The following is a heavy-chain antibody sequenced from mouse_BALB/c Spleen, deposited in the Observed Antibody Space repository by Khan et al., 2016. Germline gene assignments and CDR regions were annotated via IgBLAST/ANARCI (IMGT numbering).Heavy chain of an antibody. CDR2: IHYSGST. Sequence: EVQLQESGPDLVKPSQSLSLTCTVTGYSITSGYSWHWIWQFPGNKVEWMGYIHYSGSTNYNPSLKSRISITRDTSKNQFFLQLHSVTTEDTATYYCARWNGYYAMDYWGQGTSVTVSS. J-gene: IGHJ4*01. CDR3: ARWNGYYAMDY. CDR1: GYSITSGYS. V-gene: IGHV3-1*02.